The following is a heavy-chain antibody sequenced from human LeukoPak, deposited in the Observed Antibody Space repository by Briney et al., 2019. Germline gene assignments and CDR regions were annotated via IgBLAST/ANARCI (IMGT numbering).Heavy chain of an antibody. V-gene: IGHV3-21*01. CDR2: ISSSSSYI. Sequence: PGGSLRLSCAASGFTFSSYSMNWVRQAPGKGLEWVSSISSSSSYIYYADSVKGRFTISRDNAKNSLYLQMNSLRAEDTAVYYCARHWDSSGWYFAFDIWGQGTMVTVSS. CDR3: ARHWDSSGWYFAFDI. CDR1: GFTFSSYS. J-gene: IGHJ3*02. D-gene: IGHD6-19*01.